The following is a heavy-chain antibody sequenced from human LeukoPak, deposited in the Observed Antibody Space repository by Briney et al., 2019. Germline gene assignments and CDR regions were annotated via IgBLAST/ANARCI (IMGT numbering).Heavy chain of an antibody. J-gene: IGHJ3*02. V-gene: IGHV3-13*04. CDR2: IGVAGDT. Sequence: PGGSLRLSCAASGFAFSTYDMHWVRQATGEGLEWVSAIGVAGDTYYPGSVKGRFTISRENAKNSLYLQMNSLRAGDTAVYYCARGFAHAFDIWGQGTMVTVSS. CDR1: GFAFSTYD. CDR3: ARGFAHAFDI.